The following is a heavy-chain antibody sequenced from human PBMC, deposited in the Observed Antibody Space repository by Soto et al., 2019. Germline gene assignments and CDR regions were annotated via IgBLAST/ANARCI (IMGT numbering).Heavy chain of an antibody. V-gene: IGHV4-39*01. Sequence: PSETLSLTCTVSGGSISSSSYYWGWIRQPPGKGLEWIGSIYYSGSTYYKPSLKSRVTISVDTSKNQFSLKLSSVTAADMAVYYCARAKYSYGYVDAFDIWGQGTMVTVSS. CDR3: ARAKYSYGYVDAFDI. D-gene: IGHD5-18*01. CDR1: GGSISSSSYY. CDR2: IYYSGST. J-gene: IGHJ3*02.